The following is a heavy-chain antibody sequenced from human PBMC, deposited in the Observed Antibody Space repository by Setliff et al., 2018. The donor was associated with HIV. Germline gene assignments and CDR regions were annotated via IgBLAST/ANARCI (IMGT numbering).Heavy chain of an antibody. Sequence: PSETLSLTCSVSGGSIRSGSYYWSWIRQPAGKGLEWIGHIHTSGSTNYHPSLKSRVTISLDTSRNQVSLKMSSVTAADTAVYYCAREVVYCAGDCYRLDSWGQGTLVTVSS. V-gene: IGHV4-61*09. CDR3: AREVVYCAGDCYRLDS. J-gene: IGHJ4*02. CDR2: IHTSGST. D-gene: IGHD2-21*02. CDR1: GGSIRSGSYY.